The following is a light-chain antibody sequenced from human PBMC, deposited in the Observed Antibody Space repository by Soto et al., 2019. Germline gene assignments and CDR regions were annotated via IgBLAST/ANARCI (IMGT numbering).Light chain of an antibody. V-gene: IGKV3-20*01. CDR1: QSVSSSY. CDR3: QQYGY. CDR2: GAS. J-gene: IGKJ2*01. Sequence: EIVLTQSPGTLSLSPGERATLSCRASQSVSSSYLAWYQQKPGQAPSLLIFGASSRATGIPDRFRGSGSGTDFTLTISRLEPEDFAVYYCQQYGYFGQGTKLEIK.